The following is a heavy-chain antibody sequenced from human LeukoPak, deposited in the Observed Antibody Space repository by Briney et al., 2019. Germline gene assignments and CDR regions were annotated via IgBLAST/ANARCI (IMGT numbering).Heavy chain of an antibody. J-gene: IGHJ4*02. V-gene: IGHV1-8*03. CDR2: MNPNTGNA. CDR1: GYTFTNFD. Sequence: ASVKDSCKASGYTFTNFDINWVRQATGQGLEWMGWMNPNTGNAGYAQKLQDRVTITWDASISTAYMDLSSLRSEDTAVYYCARVGYSNSYDYWGQGTLVTVSS. D-gene: IGHD4-11*01. CDR3: ARVGYSNSYDY.